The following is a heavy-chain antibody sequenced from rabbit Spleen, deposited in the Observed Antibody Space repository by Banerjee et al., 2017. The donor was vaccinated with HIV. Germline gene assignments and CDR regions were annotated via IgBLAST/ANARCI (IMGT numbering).Heavy chain of an antibody. V-gene: IGHV1S40*01. CDR1: GFSFSGSYW. CDR2: IFPGWTT. Sequence: QSLEESGGDLVKPGASLTLTCTASGFSFSGSYWICWVRQAPGKGLEWIGCIFPGWTTDYAIWAKGRFTVSKASSTTVTLQMTSLTVADTATYFCARDLAAWNSGSYAFNLWGQGTLVTVS. D-gene: IGHD1-1*01. J-gene: IGHJ4*01. CDR3: ARDLAAWNSGSYAFNL.